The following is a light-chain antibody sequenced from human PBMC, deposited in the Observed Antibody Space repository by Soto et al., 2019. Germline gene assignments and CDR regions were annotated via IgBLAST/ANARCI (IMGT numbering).Light chain of an antibody. CDR1: QSIRND. CDR3: QHHNSYLALT. V-gene: IGKV1-17*01. Sequence: DIQMTQAPSSLSASVGDRVTITCRASQSIRNDLGWYQQKPGKAPKRLIYAASTLQKGVPSRFSGSGSGTAFSLTISSLQPEDVATYYCQHHNSYLALTFGGGTKVEIK. CDR2: AAS. J-gene: IGKJ4*01.